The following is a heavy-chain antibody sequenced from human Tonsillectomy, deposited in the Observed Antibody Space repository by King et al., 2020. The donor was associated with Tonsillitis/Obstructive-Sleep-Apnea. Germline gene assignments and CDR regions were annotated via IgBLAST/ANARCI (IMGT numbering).Heavy chain of an antibody. D-gene: IGHD3-3*01. CDR1: GFTSSSYE. CDR2: ISSSGSII. Sequence: VQLVESGGGLVQPGGSLRLSCAASGFTSSSYEMNWVRQAPGKGLEWVSYISSSGSIIYYTDSVKGRFTISRNNAKNSLYLQMNSLRDEDTAVYYCARVGLDDFWSGHYDFAFDIWGQGTMVSVSS. CDR3: ARVGLDDFWSGHYDFAFDI. J-gene: IGHJ3*02. V-gene: IGHV3-48*03.